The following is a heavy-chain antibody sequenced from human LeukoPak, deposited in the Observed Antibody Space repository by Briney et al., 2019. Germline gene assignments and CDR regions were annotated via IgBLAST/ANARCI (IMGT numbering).Heavy chain of an antibody. Sequence: ASVKVSCKATGYTFTNYYMHWVRQAPGQGLEWMGIIDPSGGSTSYSQKFQGRVTMTRDTSISTAYMEVSSLRSEDTAVYYCGRDNGDYVLDYWGQGTLVTVSS. V-gene: IGHV1-46*01. D-gene: IGHD4-17*01. CDR2: IDPSGGST. J-gene: IGHJ4*02. CDR1: GYTFTNYY. CDR3: GRDNGDYVLDY.